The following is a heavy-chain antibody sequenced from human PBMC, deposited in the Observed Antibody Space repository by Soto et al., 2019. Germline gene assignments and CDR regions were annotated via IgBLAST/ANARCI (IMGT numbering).Heavy chain of an antibody. J-gene: IGHJ4*02. V-gene: IGHV3-21*01. CDR3: ARVSVAGTFFFDY. D-gene: IGHD6-19*01. CDR2: ISSSSSYI. CDR1: GFTFSSYS. Sequence: EVQLVESGGGLVKPGGSLRLSCAAYGFTFSSYSMNWVRQAPGKGLEWVSSISSSSSYIYYADSVKGRFTISRDNAKNSLYLQMNSLRAEDTAVYYCARVSVAGTFFFDYWGQGTLVTVSS.